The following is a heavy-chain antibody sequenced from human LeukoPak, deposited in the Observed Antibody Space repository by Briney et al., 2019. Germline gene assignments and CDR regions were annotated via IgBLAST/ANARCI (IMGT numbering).Heavy chain of an antibody. D-gene: IGHD6-13*01. J-gene: IGHJ4*02. V-gene: IGHV3-30-3*01. Sequence: PGGSLRLSCAASGFTFSSYAMHWVRQAPGKGLEWVAVISYDGSNKYYADSVKGRFTISRDNSKNTLYLQMNSLRAEDTAVYYCARVRQQLVLRGYYFDYWGQGTLVTVSS. CDR2: ISYDGSNK. CDR3: ARVRQQLVLRGYYFDY. CDR1: GFTFSSYA.